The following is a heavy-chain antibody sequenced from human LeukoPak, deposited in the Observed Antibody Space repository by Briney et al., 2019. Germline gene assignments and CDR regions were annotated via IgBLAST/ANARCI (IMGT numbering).Heavy chain of an antibody. CDR1: GFTFSSYS. CDR3: ASYSSSSDGIDY. CDR2: ISSSSSYI. J-gene: IGHJ4*02. V-gene: IGHV3-21*01. D-gene: IGHD6-6*01. Sequence: PGRSLRLSCAASGFTFSSYSMNWVRQAPGKGLEWVSSISSSSSYIYYADSVKGRFTISRDNAKNSLYLQMNSLRAEDTAVYYCASYSSSSDGIDYWGQGTLVTVSS.